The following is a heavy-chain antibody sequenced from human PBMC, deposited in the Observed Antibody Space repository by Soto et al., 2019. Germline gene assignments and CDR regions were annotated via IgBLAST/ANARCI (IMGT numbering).Heavy chain of an antibody. D-gene: IGHD3-3*01. CDR2: ISYDGSNK. CDR1: GCTFSSYG. CDR3: AKDRLEWLLQYYYYYGMDV. V-gene: IGHV3-30*18. Sequence: HPGGSLRLSCAASGCTFSSYGMHWVRQAPGKGLEWVAVISYDGSNKYYADSVKGRSTISRDNSKNTLYLQMNSLRAEDTAVYYCAKDRLEWLLQYYYYYGMDVWGQGTTVTVSS. J-gene: IGHJ6*02.